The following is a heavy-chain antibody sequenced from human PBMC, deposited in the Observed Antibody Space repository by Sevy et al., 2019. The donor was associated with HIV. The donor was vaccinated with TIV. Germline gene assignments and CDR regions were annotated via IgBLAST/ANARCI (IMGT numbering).Heavy chain of an antibody. CDR2: TYYRSRWSY. Sequence: QSQTLSLTCVISGDSVSSNTAAWNWIRQSPSRGLEWLGRTYYRSRWSYDYAVSLKSRITISSDTSNNLFSLHLNSVTPEDTAVYYCSRGGKVGDVWGQGTLVTVSS. CDR3: SRGGKVGDV. J-gene: IGHJ4*02. CDR1: GDSVSSNTAA. D-gene: IGHD3-16*01. V-gene: IGHV6-1*01.